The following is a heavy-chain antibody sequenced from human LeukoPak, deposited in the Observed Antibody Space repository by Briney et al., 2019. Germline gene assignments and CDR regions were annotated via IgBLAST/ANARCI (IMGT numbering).Heavy chain of an antibody. CDR3: AKAGMGATLYYGMDV. J-gene: IGHJ6*02. D-gene: IGHD1-26*01. V-gene: IGHV3-7*05. Sequence: PGGSLRLSCAASGFTFSSYWMSWVRQAPGKGLEWVANIKQDGSEKYYADSVKGRSTISRDNSKNSLYLQMNSLRTEDTALYYCAKAGMGATLYYGMDVWGQGTTVTVSS. CDR2: IKQDGSEK. CDR1: GFTFSSYW.